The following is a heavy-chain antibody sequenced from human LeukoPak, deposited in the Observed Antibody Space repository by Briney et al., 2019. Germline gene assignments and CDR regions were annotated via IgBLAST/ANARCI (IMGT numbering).Heavy chain of an antibody. CDR3: ARIAARLVSTSPSN. CDR2: IYHSGST. V-gene: IGHV4-30-2*01. CDR1: GGSISSGGYY. J-gene: IGHJ4*02. D-gene: IGHD6-6*01. Sequence: SETLSLTCTVSGGSISSGGYYWSWIRQPPGKGLEWIGYIYHSGSTYYNPSLKSRVTISVDRSKNQFSLKLSSVTAADTAVYYCARIAARLVSTSPSNWGQGTLVTVSS.